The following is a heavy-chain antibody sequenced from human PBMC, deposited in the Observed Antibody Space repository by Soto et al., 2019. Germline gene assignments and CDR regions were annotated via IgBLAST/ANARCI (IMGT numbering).Heavy chain of an antibody. CDR3: ARGSPRDPRLWLRFSTDAFDI. CDR1: GGSFSGYY. V-gene: IGHV4-34*01. Sequence: SETLSLTCAVYGGSFSGYYWSWIRQPPGKGLEWIGEINHSGSTNFNPSLKSRVTISVDTSKNQFSPKLSSVTAADTAVYYCARGSPRDPRLWLRFSTDAFDIWGQGTMVTVSS. CDR2: INHSGST. J-gene: IGHJ3*02. D-gene: IGHD5-12*01.